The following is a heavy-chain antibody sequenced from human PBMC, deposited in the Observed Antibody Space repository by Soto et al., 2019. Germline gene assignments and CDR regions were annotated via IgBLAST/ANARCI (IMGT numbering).Heavy chain of an antibody. J-gene: IGHJ3*02. CDR2: ISSSSSTI. Sequence: GGSLRLSCAASGFTFSSYSMNWVRQAPGKGLEWVSYISSSSSTIYYADSVKGRFTISRDNSKNTLYLQMNSLRAEDTAVYYCAREGMVVVAAMVGLFDIWGQGTMVTVSS. CDR1: GFTFSSYS. V-gene: IGHV3-48*01. CDR3: AREGMVVVAAMVGLFDI. D-gene: IGHD2-15*01.